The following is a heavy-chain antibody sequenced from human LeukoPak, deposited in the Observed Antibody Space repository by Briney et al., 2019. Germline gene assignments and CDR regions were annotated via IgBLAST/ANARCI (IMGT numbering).Heavy chain of an antibody. CDR1: GFTVSSNY. V-gene: IGHV3-74*01. D-gene: IGHD1-26*01. CDR2: INSDLSIT. CDR3: ASTSGSYRFDP. J-gene: IGHJ5*02. Sequence: GGSLRLSCAASGFTVSSNYVNWVRQAPGKGLVWVSRINSDLSITTYADSVKGRFTISRDNAKNTLYLQMNSLRAEDTGVYYCASTSGSYRFDPWGQGTLVIVSS.